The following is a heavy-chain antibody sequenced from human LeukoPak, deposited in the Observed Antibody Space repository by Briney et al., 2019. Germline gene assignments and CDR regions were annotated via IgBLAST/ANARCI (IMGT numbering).Heavy chain of an antibody. J-gene: IGHJ4*02. CDR3: AKAPSYGSGSYHVDY. Sequence: PGGSLRLSCTVSGFTVSSNSWSWVRPAPGKGLEWVSFIYSGGKTHSSDSVKGRFTISRDNSKNTLYLQMNSLRAEDTAVYYCAKAPSYGSGSYHVDYWGQGTLVTVSS. V-gene: IGHV3-53*05. CDR2: IYSGGKT. CDR1: GFTVSSNS. D-gene: IGHD3-10*01.